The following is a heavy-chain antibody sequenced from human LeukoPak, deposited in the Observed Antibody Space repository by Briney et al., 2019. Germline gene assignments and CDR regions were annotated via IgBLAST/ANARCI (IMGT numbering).Heavy chain of an antibody. Sequence: ASVTVSCKASGYTFNGYYMHWVRQAPGQGLEWMGWINPNSGGTNYAQKFQGRVTMTRDTSISTAYMELSRLRSDDTAVYYCARGPMVRGVINRWFDPWGQGTLVTVSS. V-gene: IGHV1-2*02. CDR2: INPNSGGT. CDR3: ARGPMVRGVINRWFDP. CDR1: GYTFNGYY. D-gene: IGHD3-10*01. J-gene: IGHJ5*02.